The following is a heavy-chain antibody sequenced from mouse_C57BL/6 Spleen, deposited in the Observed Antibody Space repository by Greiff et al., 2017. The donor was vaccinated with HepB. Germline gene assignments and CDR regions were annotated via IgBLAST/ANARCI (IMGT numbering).Heavy chain of an antibody. CDR2: INPNNGGT. CDR3: ARMGDYGDYYAMDY. J-gene: IGHJ4*01. D-gene: IGHD2-4*01. CDR1: GYTFTDYN. V-gene: IGHV1-22*01. Sequence: VQLQQSGPELVKPGASVKMSCKASGYTFTDYNMHWVKQSHGKSLEWIGYINPNNGGTSYNQKFKGKATLTVNKSSSTAYMELRSLTSEDSAVYYCARMGDYGDYYAMDYWGQGTSVTVSS.